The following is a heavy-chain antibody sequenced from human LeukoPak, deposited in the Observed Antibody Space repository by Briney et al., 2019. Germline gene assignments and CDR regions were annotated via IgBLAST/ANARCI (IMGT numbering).Heavy chain of an antibody. CDR1: GFTFSSYA. J-gene: IGHJ5*02. D-gene: IGHD2-2*01. V-gene: IGHV3-30*04. CDR2: ISYDGSNK. CDR3: ARAQFPIVVVPVWFDP. Sequence: GGSLRLSCAASGFTFSSYAMHWVRQAPGKGLEWVAVISYDGSNKYYADSVKGRFTISRDNSKNTLYLQMNSLGAEDTAVYYCARAQFPIVVVPVWFDPWGQGTLVTVSS.